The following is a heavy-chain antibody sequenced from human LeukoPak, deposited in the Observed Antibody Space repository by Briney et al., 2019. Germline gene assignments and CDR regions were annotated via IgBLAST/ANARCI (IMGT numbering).Heavy chain of an antibody. D-gene: IGHD3-10*01. J-gene: IGHJ4*02. V-gene: IGHV3-23*01. CDR3: AKGLFYGSGSYYLDY. CDR2: ISGSGGST. Sequence: AGGSLRLSCAASGFTFSYYWMHWVRQAPGKGLVWVSAISGSGGSTYYADSVKGRFTISRDNSKNTLYLQMNSLRAEDTAVYYCAKGLFYGSGSYYLDYWGQGTLVTVSS. CDR1: GFTFSYYW.